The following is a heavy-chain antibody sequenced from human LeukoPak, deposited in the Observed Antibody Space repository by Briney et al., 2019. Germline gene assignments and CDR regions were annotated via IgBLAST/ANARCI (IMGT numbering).Heavy chain of an antibody. CDR2: IYYSGST. J-gene: IGHJ4*02. D-gene: IGHD6-19*01. V-gene: IGHV4-59*01. Sequence: PSETLSLTCTVSGGSISSYYWSWIRQPPGKGLEWIGYIYYSGSTNYNPSLKSRVTISVDTSKNQFSLKLSSVTAADTAVYYCARDAAVAGKLLVYWGQGTLVTVSS. CDR1: GGSISSYY. CDR3: ARDAAVAGKLLVY.